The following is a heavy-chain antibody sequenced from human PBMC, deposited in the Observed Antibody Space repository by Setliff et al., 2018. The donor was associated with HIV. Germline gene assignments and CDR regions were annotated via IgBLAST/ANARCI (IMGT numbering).Heavy chain of an antibody. CDR2: MYHSGST. CDR1: NYSISSGYY. J-gene: IGHJ5*02. CDR3: ATYADRESNRFDP. V-gene: IGHV4-38-2*01. D-gene: IGHD3-10*01. Sequence: PSETLSLTCAVSNYSISSGYYWGWIRQSPGKGLEWIGSMYHSGSTYSNPSLKSRVTMSIDTSKNQLSLKLRSVTAADTAVYYCATYADRESNRFDPWGQGILVTVSS.